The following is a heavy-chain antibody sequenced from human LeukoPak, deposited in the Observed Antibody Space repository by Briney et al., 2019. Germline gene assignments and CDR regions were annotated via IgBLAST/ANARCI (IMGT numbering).Heavy chain of an antibody. Sequence: GESLRLSCVASGFTLSGYWMHWVRRAPGKGLVWVSRISSDGSDTSYADSVKGRSTISRDNAKNTLYLQMNSLRAEDTAVYYCARAVAGTNALDIWGQGTLATVSS. CDR2: ISSDGSDT. D-gene: IGHD6-19*01. CDR1: GFTLSGYW. CDR3: ARAVAGTNALDI. V-gene: IGHV3-74*01. J-gene: IGHJ3*02.